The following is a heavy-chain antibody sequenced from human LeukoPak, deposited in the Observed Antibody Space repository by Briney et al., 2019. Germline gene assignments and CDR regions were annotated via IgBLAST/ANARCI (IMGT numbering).Heavy chain of an antibody. D-gene: IGHD5-18*01. J-gene: IGHJ5*02. CDR3: AREKNTAMVYNWFDP. V-gene: IGHV3-30-3*01. CDR1: GFTFSNYA. CDR2: ISYDGSNR. Sequence: GSLRLSCAASGFTFSNYAMYWVRQAPGKGLEWVAVISYDGSNRYYADSVKGRFTISRDNSKNTLYLQMNSLRVEDTAVYYCAREKNTAMVYNWFDPWGQGTLVTVSS.